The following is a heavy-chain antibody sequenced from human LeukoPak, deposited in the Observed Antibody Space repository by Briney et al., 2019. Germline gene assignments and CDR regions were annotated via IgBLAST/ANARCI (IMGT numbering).Heavy chain of an antibody. Sequence: GSLRLSCAASAFTFSSYTMNWVRQAPGKGLEWVSSITTGSSYIYYVDSVKGRFTISRDNAKNSLYLQMNSLRVEDTAVYYCARGEGYYASGSYYNDYWGQGTLVTVSS. CDR1: AFTFSSYT. CDR2: ITTGSSYI. J-gene: IGHJ4*02. V-gene: IGHV3-21*01. CDR3: ARGEGYYASGSYYNDY. D-gene: IGHD3-10*01.